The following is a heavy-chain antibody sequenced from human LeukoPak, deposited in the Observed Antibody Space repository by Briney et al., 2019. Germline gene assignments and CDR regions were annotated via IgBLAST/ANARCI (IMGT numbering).Heavy chain of an antibody. Sequence: GGSLRLSCAASGFIFSTYSMNWVRQAPGKGLEWVSYISSSGSTIYYADSVKGRFTISRDNSKNTLFLQMNSLRAEDTAVYYCARDYGDIVATISSYYYGMDVWGQGTTVTVSS. CDR3: ARDYGDIVATISSYYYGMDV. J-gene: IGHJ6*02. CDR2: ISSSGSTI. V-gene: IGHV3-48*01. D-gene: IGHD5-12*01. CDR1: GFIFSTYS.